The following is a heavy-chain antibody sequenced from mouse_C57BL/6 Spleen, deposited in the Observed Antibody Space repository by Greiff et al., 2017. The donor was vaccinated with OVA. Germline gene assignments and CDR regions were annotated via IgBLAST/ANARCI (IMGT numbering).Heavy chain of an antibody. D-gene: IGHD2-4*01. V-gene: IGHV1-80*01. Sequence: VQLQQSGAELVKPGASVKISCKASGYAFSSYWMNWVKQRPGKGLEWIGQIYPGDGDTNYNGKFKGKATLTADKSSSTAYMQLSSLTSEDSAVYFCARREDYGPHWYFDVWGTGTTVTVSS. CDR2: IYPGDGDT. CDR3: ARREDYGPHWYFDV. J-gene: IGHJ1*03. CDR1: GYAFSSYW.